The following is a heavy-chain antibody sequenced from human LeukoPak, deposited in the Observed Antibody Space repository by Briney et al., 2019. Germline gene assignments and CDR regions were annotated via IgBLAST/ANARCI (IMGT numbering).Heavy chain of an antibody. V-gene: IGHV3-11*05. CDR3: ARGDYGGDYFDY. J-gene: IGHJ4*02. D-gene: IGHD4-23*01. Sequence: GGSLRLSCEVSGFTFSDHYTSWIRQAPGKRLEWVSYISSGSTYTNYADSVEGRFTISRDNAKNSLYLQMNSLRAEDTAVYYCARGDYGGDYFDYWGQGTLVTVSS. CDR2: ISSGSTYT. CDR1: GFTFSDHY.